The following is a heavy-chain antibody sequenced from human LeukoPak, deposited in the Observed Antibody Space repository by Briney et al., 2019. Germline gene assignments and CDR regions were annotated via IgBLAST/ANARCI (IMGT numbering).Heavy chain of an antibody. CDR3: ARDGIEYGSGSFYSIGIDV. CDR2: ITAYQGNT. J-gene: IGHJ6*02. V-gene: IGHV1-18*01. CDR1: GYIFTSYG. D-gene: IGHD3-10*01. Sequence: ASVKVSCKASGYIFTSYGINWVRQAPGQGLEWMGWITAYQGNTAWAQKFQGRVTMTTDTSTSTAYMELRSLRSDDTAVYYCARDGIEYGSGSFYSIGIDVWGQGTTVSVSS.